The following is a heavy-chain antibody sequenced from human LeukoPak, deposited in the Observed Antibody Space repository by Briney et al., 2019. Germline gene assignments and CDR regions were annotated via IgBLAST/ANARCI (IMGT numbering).Heavy chain of an antibody. CDR2: IKEDGSEK. J-gene: IGHJ4*02. Sequence: GGSLRLSCTASGFTFNRDWTAWVRQAAGKGLEWVANIKEDGSEKNYVDSVKGRFTISRDNAENSVYLQMNDLRAEDTGVYYCVTKEPSTSGWSYWGQGTQVTVSS. V-gene: IGHV3-7*01. CDR1: GFTFNRDW. D-gene: IGHD6-19*01. CDR3: VTKEPSTSGWSY.